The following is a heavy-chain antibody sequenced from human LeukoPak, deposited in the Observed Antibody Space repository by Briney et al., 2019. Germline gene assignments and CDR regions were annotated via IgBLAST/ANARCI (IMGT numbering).Heavy chain of an antibody. Sequence: GGSLRLSCAASGFTFSNYAMSWVRQAPGKGLEWAPSITGNALNTYHADFIKGRFTISRDDSKNTLYLHLSSLRVEDTAVYYCAKLQDFYDNSGYSYFDNWGQGTLVTVSS. J-gene: IGHJ4*02. D-gene: IGHD3-22*01. CDR2: ITGNALNT. CDR1: GFTFSNYA. CDR3: AKLQDFYDNSGYSYFDN. V-gene: IGHV3-23*01.